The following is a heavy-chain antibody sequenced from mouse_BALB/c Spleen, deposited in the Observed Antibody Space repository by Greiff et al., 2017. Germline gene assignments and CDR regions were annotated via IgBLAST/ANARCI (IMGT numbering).Heavy chain of an antibody. CDR1: GFTFSSYG. V-gene: IGHV5-6*01. CDR3: ARHGYYGSSEAMDY. Sequence: EVKLVESGGDLVKPGGSLKLSCAASGFTFSSYGMSWVRQTPDKRLEWVATISSGGSYTYYPDSVKGRFTISRDNAKNTLYLQMSSLKSEDTAMYYWARHGYYGSSEAMDYWGQGTSVTVSS. J-gene: IGHJ4*01. D-gene: IGHD1-1*01. CDR2: ISSGGSYT.